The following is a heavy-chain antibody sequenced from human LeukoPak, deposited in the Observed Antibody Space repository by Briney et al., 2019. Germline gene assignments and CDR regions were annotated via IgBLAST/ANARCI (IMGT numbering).Heavy chain of an antibody. V-gene: IGHV1-18*01. Sequence: ASVKVSCKASGYTFTSYGISWVRQAPGQGLEWMGWISAYNGNTNYAQKLQGRVTMTPDTSTSTAYMELRSLRSDDTAVYYCARDLKMGYSSGRYSWGTGSSNDYWGQGTLATVSS. J-gene: IGHJ4*02. CDR3: ARDLKMGYSSGRYSWGTGSSNDY. CDR2: ISAYNGNT. D-gene: IGHD6-19*01. CDR1: GYTFTSYG.